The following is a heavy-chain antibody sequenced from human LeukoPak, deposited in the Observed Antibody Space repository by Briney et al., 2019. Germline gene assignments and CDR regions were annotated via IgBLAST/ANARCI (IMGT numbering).Heavy chain of an antibody. Sequence: ASVKVSCKASGYTFTSCGISWVRQAPGQGLEWVGWISAYNGNTNYAQKLQGRVTMTTDTSTSTAYMELRSLRSDDTAVYYCAGGTMVRGVITVFDYWGQGTLVTVSS. CDR1: GYTFTSCG. D-gene: IGHD3-10*01. J-gene: IGHJ4*02. V-gene: IGHV1-18*01. CDR2: ISAYNGNT. CDR3: AGGTMVRGVITVFDY.